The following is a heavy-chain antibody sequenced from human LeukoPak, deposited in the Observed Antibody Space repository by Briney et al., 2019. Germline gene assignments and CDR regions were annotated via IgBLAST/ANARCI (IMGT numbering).Heavy chain of an antibody. J-gene: IGHJ6*02. D-gene: IGHD2-15*01. CDR3: ARSYRWTAAATLYYYYGMDV. Sequence: PSETLSLTCPVSGGSISSGGYYWSWIRQHPGKGLEWIGYIYYSGSTYYNPSLKSRVTISVDTSKNQFSLKLSSVTAADTAVYYCARSYRWTAAATLYYYYGMDVWGQGTTVTVSS. CDR2: IYYSGST. V-gene: IGHV4-31*03. CDR1: GGSISSGGYY.